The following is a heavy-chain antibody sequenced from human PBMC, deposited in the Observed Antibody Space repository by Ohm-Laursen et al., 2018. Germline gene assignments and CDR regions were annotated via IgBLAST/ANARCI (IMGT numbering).Heavy chain of an antibody. CDR2: MNPNSGDT. J-gene: IGHJ4*02. V-gene: IGHV1-8*01. CDR1: GYTFTSCD. Sequence: ASVKVSCKASGYTFTSCDINWVRQATGQGLEWVGWMNPNSGDTGYAQRFQGRVTMTRDTSISTAYMDLSSLRFEDTAVYYCVRGGMMSPRNWGQGTLVTVSS. D-gene: IGHD5/OR15-5a*01. CDR3: VRGGMMSPRN.